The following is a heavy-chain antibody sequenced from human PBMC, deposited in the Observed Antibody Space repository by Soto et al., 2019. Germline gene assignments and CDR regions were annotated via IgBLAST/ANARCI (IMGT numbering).Heavy chain of an antibody. V-gene: IGHV3-30*18. CDR1: GFTFSSYG. D-gene: IGHD3-9*01. CDR2: ISYDGSNT. J-gene: IGHJ4*02. Sequence: GGSLRLSCVASGFTFSSYGMHWVRQAPGKGLEWVAIISYDGSNTYYADSVKCRFTISRDNSKSTLYLQMNSLRAEDTSVYYCANEGGLIGCYYISTSSYFYYWGEGTLVTVSS. CDR3: ANEGGLIGCYYISTSSYFYY.